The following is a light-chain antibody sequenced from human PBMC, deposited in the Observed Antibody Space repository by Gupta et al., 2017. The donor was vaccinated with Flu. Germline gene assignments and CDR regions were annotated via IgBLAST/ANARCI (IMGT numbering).Light chain of an antibody. Sequence: EIVMTQSPATLSVSPGERATLSCRASQSVSSNLAWYQQKPGQAPRLLIYGASTRATGIPARFSGSGSGTEFTLTISSLQSEDFAVYYCLQDNNWRKTFGHGTKLDIK. V-gene: IGKV3-15*01. CDR2: GAS. CDR1: QSVSSN. CDR3: LQDNNWRKT. J-gene: IGKJ3*01.